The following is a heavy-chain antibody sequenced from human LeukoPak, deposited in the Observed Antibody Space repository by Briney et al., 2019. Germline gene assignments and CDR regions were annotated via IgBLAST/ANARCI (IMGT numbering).Heavy chain of an antibody. CDR3: ARLRGNSMVRGWDYYYFYMDV. CDR2: INHRGST. CDR1: GGSISSYY. J-gene: IGHJ6*03. Sequence: SETLSLTCTVSGGSISSYYWGWIRQPPGKGLEWIGEINHRGSTNFNPSLKSRVTISVDTSKNQFSLKLNSVTAADTAVYYCARLRGNSMVRGWDYYYFYMDVWGKGTTVTVSS. V-gene: IGHV4-34*01. D-gene: IGHD3-10*01.